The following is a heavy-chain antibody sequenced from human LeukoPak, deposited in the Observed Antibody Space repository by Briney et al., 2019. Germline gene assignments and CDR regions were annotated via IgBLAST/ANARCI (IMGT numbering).Heavy chain of an antibody. J-gene: IGHJ4*02. D-gene: IGHD5-18*01. CDR2: IRYDGSNK. V-gene: IGHV3-30*02. CDR1: GFTFRSYG. CDR3: AKGYSYGFVY. Sequence: GGSLRLSCAASGFTFRSYGMHWVREAPGKGLEWMSFIRYDGSNKYYADSVKSRFTISRDNSKNTLYLQMNSLRAEDTAVYYCAKGYSYGFVYWGQGTLVTVSS.